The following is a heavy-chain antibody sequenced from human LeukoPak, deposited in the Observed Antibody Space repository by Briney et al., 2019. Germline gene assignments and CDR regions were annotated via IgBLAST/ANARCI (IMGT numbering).Heavy chain of an antibody. CDR1: GFIFSSYS. Sequence: GRSLRLSCAASGFIFSSYSMNWVRQAPGKGLEWVSSITSSSSYIYHADSVKGRFTISRDNAKNSLYLQMNSLRAEDTAVYYCARDEYCSSTSCYSAFDIWGQGTMVTVSS. CDR2: ITSSSSYI. J-gene: IGHJ3*02. D-gene: IGHD2-2*02. V-gene: IGHV3-21*01. CDR3: ARDEYCSSTSCYSAFDI.